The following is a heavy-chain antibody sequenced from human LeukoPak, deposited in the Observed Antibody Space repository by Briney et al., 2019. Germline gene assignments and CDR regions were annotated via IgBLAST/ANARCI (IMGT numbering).Heavy chain of an antibody. D-gene: IGHD3-10*01. CDR1: GYTFTSYG. V-gene: IGHV1-2*02. CDR2: INPNSGGT. Sequence: ASVKVSCKASGYTFTSYGISWVRQASGQGLEWMGWINPNSGGTNYAQKFQGRVTMTRDTSISTAYMELSRLRSDDTAVYYCARAGITMVRGVIIGLWGQGTLVTVSS. J-gene: IGHJ4*02. CDR3: ARAGITMVRGVIIGL.